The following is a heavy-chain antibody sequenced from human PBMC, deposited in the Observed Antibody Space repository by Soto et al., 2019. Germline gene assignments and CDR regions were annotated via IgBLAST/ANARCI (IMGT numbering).Heavy chain of an antibody. CDR3: ARDPRIYCTSSSCHSYFDY. Sequence: ASVKVSCKASGFTFNSYGITWVRQAPGQGLEWMGGIIPMFGTINTAQKFQGRVTITADESTATAYMELSSLRSEDTAVYYCARDPRIYCTSSSCHSYFDYWGQGTLVTVSS. CDR2: IIPMFGTI. J-gene: IGHJ4*02. D-gene: IGHD2-2*01. CDR1: GFTFNSYG. V-gene: IGHV1-69*13.